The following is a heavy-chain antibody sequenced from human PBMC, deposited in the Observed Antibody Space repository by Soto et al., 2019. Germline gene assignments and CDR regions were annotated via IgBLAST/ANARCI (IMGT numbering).Heavy chain of an antibody. J-gene: IGHJ5*02. D-gene: IGHD4-17*01. CDR1: GGTFSSYT. CDR2: IIPILGIA. Sequence: QVQLVQSGAEVKKPGSSVKVSCKASGGTFSSYTSSWVRQAPGQGLEWMGRIIPILGIANYAQKFQGRVTITADKSTSTAYMELSSLRSEDTAVYYCARAYDYGDYGWFDPWGQGTLVTVSS. V-gene: IGHV1-69*02. CDR3: ARAYDYGDYGWFDP.